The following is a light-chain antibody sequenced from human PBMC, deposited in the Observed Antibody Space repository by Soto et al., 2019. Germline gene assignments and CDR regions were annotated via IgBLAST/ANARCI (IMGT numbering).Light chain of an antibody. J-gene: IGKJ3*01. CDR2: GAS. CDR3: QRYNSVPNT. Sequence: DIQMTQSPSSLSASVGDRVTITCRASQGISSYLAWYQQKPGKVPKLLIYGASTLHSGVPSRFSGSGSGTDFTLIINSLQPEDVATYYCQRYNSVPNTFGPGTKVDIK. V-gene: IGKV1-27*01. CDR1: QGISSY.